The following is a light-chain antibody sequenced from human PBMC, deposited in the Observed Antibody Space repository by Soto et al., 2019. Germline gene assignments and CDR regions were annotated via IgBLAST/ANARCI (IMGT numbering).Light chain of an antibody. Sequence: DIRMTQSPSTLSASVGDRVTITCRASQSISSWLAWYQQKPGKAPKLLIYDASSLESGVPSRFSGSGSGTEFTLTFSSLQPDDFATYYCQQYNSYPYTFGQGTKLEIK. CDR3: QQYNSYPYT. CDR1: QSISSW. CDR2: DAS. V-gene: IGKV1-5*01. J-gene: IGKJ2*01.